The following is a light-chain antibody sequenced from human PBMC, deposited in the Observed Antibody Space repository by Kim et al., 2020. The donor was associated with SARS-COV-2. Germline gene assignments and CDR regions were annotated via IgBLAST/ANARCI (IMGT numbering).Light chain of an antibody. V-gene: IGKV1-5*03. CDR3: QHYVRFPYT. J-gene: IGKJ2*01. Sequence: SASVGDRVTITCRASQGINPYLAWYQQRPGKAPKLLIYLASTLESGVPPRFSGSGFGTEFTLTINSLQPDDFATYYCQHYVRFPYTFGQGTKLEI. CDR2: LAS. CDR1: QGINPY.